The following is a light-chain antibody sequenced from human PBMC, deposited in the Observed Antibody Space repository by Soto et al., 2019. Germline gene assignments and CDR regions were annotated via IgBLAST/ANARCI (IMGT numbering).Light chain of an antibody. J-gene: IGKJ4*01. CDR2: DAS. Sequence: EFVLTQSPGTLSLSPGERATLSCSASQTVRNNYLAWYQQKPGQAPRLLIYDASSRDTGIPDRLSGGGSGTDFTLTITGLEPEAFAVYYCQQFSSYPLNFGGGTKVEIK. V-gene: IGKV3-20*01. CDR1: QTVRNNY. CDR3: QQFSSYPLN.